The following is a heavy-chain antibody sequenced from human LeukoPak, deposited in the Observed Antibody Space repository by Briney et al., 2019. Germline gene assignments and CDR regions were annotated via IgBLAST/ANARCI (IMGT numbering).Heavy chain of an antibody. V-gene: IGHV3-23*01. CDR3: ARVRVERWLQFAFDI. CDR1: GFTFSSYA. J-gene: IGHJ3*02. Sequence: PGGSLRLSCAASGFTFSSYAMSWVRQAPGKGLEWVSAISGSGGSTYYADSVKGRFTISRDNSKNTLYLQMNSLRAEDTAVYYCARVRVERWLQFAFDIWGQGTMVTVSS. CDR2: ISGSGGST. D-gene: IGHD5-24*01.